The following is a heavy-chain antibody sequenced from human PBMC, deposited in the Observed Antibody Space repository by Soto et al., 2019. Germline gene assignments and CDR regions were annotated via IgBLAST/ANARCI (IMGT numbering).Heavy chain of an antibody. Sequence: QTTLKESGPTGVTPTQTLTLTSTFSGFSLSTSGVGVAWIRPPPGKALEWLAIIYWDDDKRYSPSLKGRLTIIKDNSKNQVVLTMTNMDPVDTATYYCARRSRVLPRSYGQFDTWGQGTMVTVSS. CDR1: GFSLSTSGVG. J-gene: IGHJ3*02. D-gene: IGHD4-17*01. CDR3: ARRSRVLPRSYGQFDT. V-gene: IGHV2-5*02. CDR2: IYWDDDK.